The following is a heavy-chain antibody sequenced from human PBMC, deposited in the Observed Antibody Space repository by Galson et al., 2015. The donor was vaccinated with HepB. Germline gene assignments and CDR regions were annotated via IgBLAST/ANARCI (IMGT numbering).Heavy chain of an antibody. CDR3: ARDVESGWYYVDY. Sequence: SLRLSCAASGFTFGSYGMHWVRQAPGKGLEWVAVIWYDGSNKYYADSVKGRFTISRDNSKNTLYLQMNSLRAEDTAVYYCARDVESGWYYVDYWGQGTLVTVSS. CDR2: IWYDGSNK. D-gene: IGHD6-19*01. V-gene: IGHV3-33*01. J-gene: IGHJ4*02. CDR1: GFTFGSYG.